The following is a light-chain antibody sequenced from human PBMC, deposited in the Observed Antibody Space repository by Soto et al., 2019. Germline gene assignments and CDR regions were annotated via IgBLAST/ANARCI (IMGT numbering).Light chain of an antibody. V-gene: IGKV2-28*01. Sequence: DIVMTQSPLSLPVTSGEPASISCRSSQSLLHGNGYNYLEWYLQKPGQSPQLLIYLGSNRASGVPDRFSGSGSGTDFTLKISRVEAEDVGIHYCMQALQTPYTFGQGTKVEVK. CDR1: QSLLHGNGYNY. CDR3: MQALQTPYT. J-gene: IGKJ2*01. CDR2: LGS.